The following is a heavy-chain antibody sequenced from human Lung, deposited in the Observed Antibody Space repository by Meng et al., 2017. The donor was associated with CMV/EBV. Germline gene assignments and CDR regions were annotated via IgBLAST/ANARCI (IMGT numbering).Heavy chain of an antibody. Sequence: SVXVSXXASGGTFSSYAISWVRQAPGQGLEWMGGIIPILGIANYAQKFQGRVTITADKSTSTAYMELSSLRSEDTAVYYCARVLGRYCSSTSCLWGYYFDYWGQGTXVTVSS. V-gene: IGHV1-69*10. D-gene: IGHD2-2*01. CDR3: ARVLGRYCSSTSCLWGYYFDY. CDR1: GGTFSSYA. J-gene: IGHJ4*02. CDR2: IIPILGIA.